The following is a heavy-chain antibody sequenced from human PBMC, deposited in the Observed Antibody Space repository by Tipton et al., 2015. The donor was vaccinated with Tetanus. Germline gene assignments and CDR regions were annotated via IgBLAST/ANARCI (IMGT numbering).Heavy chain of an antibody. CDR2: SWYDGTDK. CDR3: AREADCSGGSCFSGDFDN. V-gene: IGHV3-33*01. Sequence: SLRLSCAASGFIFISYGIHWVLHAPGNFLEFFSVSWYDGTDKYYADSVKVRFTISRDNSKNTLYLQMNRLRAEDTAVYYCAREADCSGGSCFSGDFDNWGQGTQVTVSS. D-gene: IGHD2-15*01. J-gene: IGHJ4*02. CDR1: GFIFISYG.